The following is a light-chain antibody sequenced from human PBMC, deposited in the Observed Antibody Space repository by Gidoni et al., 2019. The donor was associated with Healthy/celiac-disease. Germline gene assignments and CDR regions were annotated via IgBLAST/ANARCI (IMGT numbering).Light chain of an antibody. J-gene: IGLJ2*01. CDR2: SNN. V-gene: IGLV1-44*01. CDR1: SSNTGSNT. CDR3: AAWDNSLYVV. Sequence: QSVLTQPPSASGTPGQRVTISCSGSSSNTGSNTVNWYQQLPGTAPKLLNYSNNQRPSGVPDRFSGSKSGTSASLAISGLQSEDEADYYCAAWDNSLYVVFGGGTKLTVL.